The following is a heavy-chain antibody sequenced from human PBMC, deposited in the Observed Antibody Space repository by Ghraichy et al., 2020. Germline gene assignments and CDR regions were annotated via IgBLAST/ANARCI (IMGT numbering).Heavy chain of an antibody. CDR3: AKDKGGDYYFDY. CDR1: GFTFSSYA. Sequence: GGSLRLSCAASGFTFSSYAMSWVRQAPGKGLEWVSAISGSGGSTYSADSVKGRFTISRDNSKNMLYLQMNSLRAEDTAVYYCAKDKGGDYYFDYWGQGTLVTVSS. J-gene: IGHJ4*02. CDR2: ISGSGGST. V-gene: IGHV3-23*01.